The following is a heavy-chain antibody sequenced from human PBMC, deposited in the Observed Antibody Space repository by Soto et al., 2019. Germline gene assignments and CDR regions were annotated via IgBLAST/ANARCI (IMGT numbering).Heavy chain of an antibody. CDR3: SRDDILVRLGASYNYGTDV. J-gene: IGHJ6*01. D-gene: IGHD2-15*01. V-gene: IGHV3-30*04. Sequence: PWGSLRLSCAASGFTVSDYAMHWVRQAPGKGLEWVAVVAYDGRSKYYADSVKGRFTISRDNSRTTVYLQMNSLRDEDTAMYYCSRDDILVRLGASYNYGTDVWVHGTTVTVSS. CDR1: GFTVSDYA. CDR2: VAYDGRSK.